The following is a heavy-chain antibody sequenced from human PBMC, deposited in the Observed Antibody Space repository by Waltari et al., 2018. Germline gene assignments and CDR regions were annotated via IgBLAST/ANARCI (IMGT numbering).Heavy chain of an antibody. CDR3: ARGDSGVRSYFDY. V-gene: IGHV3-30*09. CDR1: GFTFSRYS. J-gene: IGHJ4*02. D-gene: IGHD4-17*01. Sequence: QVQLVESGGGVVRPGRSLRLSCVASGFTFSRYSMHWVRQAPGKGLEWVAVISAEGSNTYYAESVKGRFAVSRDNSKNALYLQVTSLRAGDTGVYYCARGDSGVRSYFDYWGQGTLVTVSS. CDR2: ISAEGSNT.